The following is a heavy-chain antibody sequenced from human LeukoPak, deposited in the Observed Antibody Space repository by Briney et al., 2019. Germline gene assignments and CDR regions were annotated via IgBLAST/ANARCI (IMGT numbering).Heavy chain of an antibody. CDR2: ISYDGSNK. D-gene: IGHD2-21*02. CDR3: ARDGCGPNCYLYSFDH. Sequence: HPGKSLRLSCAASGFTFSSYAMHWVRQAPGKGLEWVAVISYDGSNKYYADSVKGRFTVSRDNSKNTLSLQMNSLRGEDTAVYYCARDGCGPNCYLYSFDHWGQGTLVSVSA. J-gene: IGHJ4*02. CDR1: GFTFSSYA. V-gene: IGHV3-30-3*01.